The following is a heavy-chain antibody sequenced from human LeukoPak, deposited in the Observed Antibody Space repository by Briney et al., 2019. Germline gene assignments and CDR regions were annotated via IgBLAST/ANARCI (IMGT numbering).Heavy chain of an antibody. CDR3: ARPGLRSEFDY. CDR1: GFTFRSYG. CDR2: IWYDGTNK. J-gene: IGHJ4*02. D-gene: IGHD3-10*02. Sequence: GGSLRLSCAASGFTFRSYGMHWVRQAPGKGLEWVALIWYDGTNKYYADSVKGRFTISRDNAKNSLYLQMNSLRAEDTAVYYCARPGLRSEFDYWGQGTLVTVSS. V-gene: IGHV3-33*01.